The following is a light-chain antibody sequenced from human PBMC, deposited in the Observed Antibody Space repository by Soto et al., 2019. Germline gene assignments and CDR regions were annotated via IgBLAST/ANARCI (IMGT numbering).Light chain of an antibody. V-gene: IGLV2-14*01. Sequence: QSALTQPASVSGSPGQSITISCTGTRSDVGGYNYVSWYQQHPGKAPKLMIYEVSNRPSGVSNRFSGSKSGNTASLIISGLQAEDEADYYCSSYTGSSTLVFGGGTKLTVL. CDR1: RSDVGGYNY. J-gene: IGLJ3*02. CDR3: SSYTGSSTLV. CDR2: EVS.